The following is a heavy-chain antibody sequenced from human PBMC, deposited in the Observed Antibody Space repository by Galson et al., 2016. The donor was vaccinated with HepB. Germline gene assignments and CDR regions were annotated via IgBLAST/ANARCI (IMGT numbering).Heavy chain of an antibody. CDR2: INDRGDST. V-gene: IGHV3-23*01. Sequence: LRLSCAASGFTFSNYAMSWVRQAPGKGLEWVSSINDRGDSTYYADSVKGRFTISRDSSKNTLYLQMNSLRAEDTAVYYCANGGGYSYATRVDYYGMDVWGQGTTVTVSS. CDR1: GFTFSNYA. CDR3: ANGGGYSYATRVDYYGMDV. J-gene: IGHJ6*02. D-gene: IGHD5-18*01.